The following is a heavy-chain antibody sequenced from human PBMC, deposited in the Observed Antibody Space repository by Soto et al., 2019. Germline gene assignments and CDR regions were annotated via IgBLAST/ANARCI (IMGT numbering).Heavy chain of an antibody. CDR1: GGSISSGGYY. J-gene: IGHJ4*02. Sequence: SETLSLTCTVSGGSISSGGYYWSWIRQHPGKGLEWIGYIYYSGSTYYNPSLRSRVTISVDTSKKQFSLKLSSVTAADTAVYFCARDRGYESSLGLYYWGQGTLVTVSS. V-gene: IGHV4-31*03. D-gene: IGHD3-22*01. CDR2: IYYSGST. CDR3: ARDRGYESSLGLYY.